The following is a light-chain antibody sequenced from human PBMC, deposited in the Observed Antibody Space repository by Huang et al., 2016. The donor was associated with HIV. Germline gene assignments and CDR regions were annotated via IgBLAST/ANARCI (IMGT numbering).Light chain of an antibody. V-gene: IGKV3-15*01. CDR3: RQYNNWPWT. Sequence: EKVMTQSPATLSVSPGERATLSCRASQSVSSNLAWYQQKPGQAPRLLMYGASTRATGIPARFSGSGSGTEFTLTISSLQSEDFAVYYCRQYNNWPWTFGQGTKVEIK. J-gene: IGKJ1*01. CDR1: QSVSSN. CDR2: GAS.